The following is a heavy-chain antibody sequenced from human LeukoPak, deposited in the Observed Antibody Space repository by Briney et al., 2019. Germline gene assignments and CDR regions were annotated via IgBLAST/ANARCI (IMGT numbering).Heavy chain of an antibody. V-gene: IGHV1-69*13. CDR1: GGALSSYD. Sequence: SVKVSCKPSGGALSSYDISWLRQAPGQGLEWMGGITPIFGTANYAQKFQGRVTITAVESMSTAYMELSSLRSEDTAVYYCARGWLAETTVVTPYNYWGQGTLVTVSS. J-gene: IGHJ4*02. CDR2: ITPIFGTA. D-gene: IGHD4-23*01. CDR3: ARGWLAETTVVTPYNY.